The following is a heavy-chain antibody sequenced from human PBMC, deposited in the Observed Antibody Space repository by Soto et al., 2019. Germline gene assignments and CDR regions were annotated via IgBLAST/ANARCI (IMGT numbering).Heavy chain of an antibody. J-gene: IGHJ5*01. V-gene: IGHV5-51*01. D-gene: IGHD2-2*02. CDR1: GYSFTSYW. CDR2: IYPGDSDI. Sequence: GASLKISCKGSGYSFTSYWIGWVRQMPGKGLECMGIIYPGDSDIRYSPSFQGQVTISADKSISTAYLQWNSLKASATAIYYCARSFGAYCTSTTCYTDCFDPWGQGTLVTVS. CDR3: ARSFGAYCTSTTCYTDCFDP.